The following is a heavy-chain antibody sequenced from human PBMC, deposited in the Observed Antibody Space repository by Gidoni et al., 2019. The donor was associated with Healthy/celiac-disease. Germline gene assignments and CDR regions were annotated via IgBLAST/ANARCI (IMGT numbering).Heavy chain of an antibody. CDR1: GFPFRSYA. V-gene: IGHV3-23*01. CDR3: AKSSTHCSSTSCYESELIYYYYGMDV. CDR2: ISGSGGST. Sequence: EVQLLESGGGLVQPGGSLRLSCAASGFPFRSYAMSWVRQAPGKGLEWVSAISGSGGSTYYADSVKGRFTISRDNSKNTLYLQMNSLRAEDTAVYYCAKSSTHCSSTSCYESELIYYYYGMDVWGQGTTVTVSS. J-gene: IGHJ6*02. D-gene: IGHD2-2*01.